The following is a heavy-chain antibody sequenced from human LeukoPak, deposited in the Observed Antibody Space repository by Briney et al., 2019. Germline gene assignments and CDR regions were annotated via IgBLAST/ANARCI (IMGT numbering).Heavy chain of an antibody. D-gene: IGHD2-2*01. CDR2: ISYDGSNK. Sequence: GGSLRLSCAASGFTFSSYGMHWVRQAPGKGLEWVAVISYDGSNKYYADSVKGRFTISRDNSKNTLYLQMNSLRAEDTAVYYCAKDRGSSAQGAFDIWGQGTMVTVYS. J-gene: IGHJ3*02. CDR1: GFTFSSYG. V-gene: IGHV3-30*18. CDR3: AKDRGSSAQGAFDI.